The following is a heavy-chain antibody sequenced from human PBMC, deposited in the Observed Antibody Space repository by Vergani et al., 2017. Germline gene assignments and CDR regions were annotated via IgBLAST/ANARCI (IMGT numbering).Heavy chain of an antibody. CDR3: ARDRGVVVAATNYYYYYGMDV. Sequence: QVQLQESGPGLVKPSETLSLTCTVSGGSISSYYWSWIRQPPGKGLEWIGYIYYSGSTNYNPPLKSRVTISVDTSKNQFSLKLSSVTAADTAVYYCARDRGVVVAATNYYYYYGMDVWGQGTTVTVSS. CDR1: GGSISSYY. CDR2: IYYSGST. V-gene: IGHV4-59*01. J-gene: IGHJ6*02. D-gene: IGHD2-15*01.